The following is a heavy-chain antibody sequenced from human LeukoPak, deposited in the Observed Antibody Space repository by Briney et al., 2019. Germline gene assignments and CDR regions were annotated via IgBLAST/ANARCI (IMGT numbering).Heavy chain of an antibody. D-gene: IGHD3/OR15-3a*01. CDR3: ARGAVRTGYYLNS. V-gene: IGHV4-34*01. Sequence: SETLSLTCAVYGGSFSGYYWSWIRQPPGKGLEWIGEINHSGSTNYNPSLKSRVTISVDTSKNQFSLKLSSVTAADTAVYCCARGAVRTGYYLNSWGQGTLVTVSS. CDR2: INHSGST. CDR1: GGSFSGYY. J-gene: IGHJ4*02.